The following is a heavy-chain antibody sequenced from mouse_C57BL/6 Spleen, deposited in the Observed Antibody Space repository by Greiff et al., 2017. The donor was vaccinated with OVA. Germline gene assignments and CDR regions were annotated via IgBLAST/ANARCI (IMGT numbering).Heavy chain of an antibody. CDR3: ARSGYYGKDAMDY. V-gene: IGHV1-53*01. CDR2: INPSNGGT. CDR1: GYTFTSYW. D-gene: IGHD1-1*01. J-gene: IGHJ4*01. Sequence: VQLQQPGTELVKPGASVKLSCKASGYTFTSYWMHWVKQRPGQGLEWIGNINPSNGGTNYNEKFKSKATLTVDKSSSTAYMQLSSLTSEDSAVYYCARSGYYGKDAMDYWGQGNSVTVSS.